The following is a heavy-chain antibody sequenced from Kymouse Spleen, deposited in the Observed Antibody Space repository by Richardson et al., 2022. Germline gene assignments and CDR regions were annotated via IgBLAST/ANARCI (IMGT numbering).Heavy chain of an antibody. CDR2: ISWNSGSI. D-gene: IGHD4-23*01. CDR1: GFTFDDYA. V-gene: IGHV3-9*01. CDR3: AKDGGVVTPLDY. J-gene: IGHJ4*02. Sequence: EVQLVESGGGLVQPGRSLRLSCAASGFTFDDYAMHWVRQAPGKGLEWVSGISWNSGSIGYADSVKGRFTISRDNAKNSLYLQMNSLRAEDTALYYCAKDGGVVTPLDYWGQGTLVTVSS.